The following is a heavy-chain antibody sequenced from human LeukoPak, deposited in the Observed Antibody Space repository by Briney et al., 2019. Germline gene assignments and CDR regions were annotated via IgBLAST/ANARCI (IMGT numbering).Heavy chain of an antibody. V-gene: IGHV1-18*01. D-gene: IGHD1-7*01. CDR1: GYTFTSYG. CDR3: ARAIGITGTSAPDY. Sequence: ASVKVSCKASGYTFTSYGISWVRQAPGQGLEWMGWIDTYNGNTNYAKKLQGRVTMTRDTSTSTVYMELSSLRSEDTAVYYCARAIGITGTSAPDYWGQGTLVTVSS. J-gene: IGHJ4*02. CDR2: IDTYNGNT.